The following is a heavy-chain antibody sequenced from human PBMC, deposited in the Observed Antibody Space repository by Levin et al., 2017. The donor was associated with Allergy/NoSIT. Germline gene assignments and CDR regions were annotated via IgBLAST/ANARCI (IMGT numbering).Heavy chain of an antibody. Sequence: SGPTLVKPTQTLTLTCTFSGFSLNPFGVGVGWIRQPPGKALEWPGIIYWNDDKRYSPSVKNRLTLTKDTSKHQAVLRMIDMDPLDTGTYYCAHGFWNGYCSGSRCGRFDPWGQGTLVTVAS. J-gene: IGHJ5*02. CDR3: AHGFWNGYCSGSRCGRFDP. V-gene: IGHV2-5*01. D-gene: IGHD2-15*01. CDR1: GFSLNPFGVG. CDR2: IYWNDDK.